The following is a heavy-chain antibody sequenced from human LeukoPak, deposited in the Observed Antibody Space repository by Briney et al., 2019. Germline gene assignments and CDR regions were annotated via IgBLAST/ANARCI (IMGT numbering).Heavy chain of an antibody. V-gene: IGHV3-23*01. CDR2: ISNSGGNT. CDR3: AKSGRYDSGWLFPPSFDY. J-gene: IGHJ4*02. Sequence: PGGSLRLSCAAAGFTFSSYAMSWVRQAPGKGLEWVSTISNSGGNTHYTDSVKGRFTISRDNSKNTLYLQMNSLRGEDTAVYYCAKSGRYDSGWLFPPSFDYWGRGTLVTVSS. CDR1: GFTFSSYA. D-gene: IGHD6-19*01.